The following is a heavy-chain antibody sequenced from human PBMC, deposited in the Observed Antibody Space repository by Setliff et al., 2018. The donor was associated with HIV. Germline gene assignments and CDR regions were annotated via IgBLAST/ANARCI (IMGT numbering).Heavy chain of an antibody. Sequence: SETLSLTCTVSGDSIYSGKYYWGWIRQPPGKGLELIATIFYSGNTYYNPSLKSRVTMSVDTSKNQFSLKLTSVTAADTAVYYCARGPNCGGDWCGRWGQGTLVTVSS. D-gene: IGHD2-21*01. CDR3: ARGPNCGGDWCGR. CDR1: GDSIYSGKYY. CDR2: IFYSGNT. J-gene: IGHJ5*02. V-gene: IGHV4-39*01.